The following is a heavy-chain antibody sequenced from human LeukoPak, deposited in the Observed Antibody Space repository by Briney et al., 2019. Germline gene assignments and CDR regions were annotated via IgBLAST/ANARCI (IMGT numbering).Heavy chain of an antibody. CDR3: ARIGTTTRGPAGLDV. V-gene: IGHV3-48*04. Sequence: GGSLRLSCAASGFTFNTFNMNWVRQAPGKGLEWVSYIASGGGANRFYSESVKGRFTISRDNAKNSLYLHMNSLRAEDTGVYYCARIGTTTRGPAGLDVWGQGTTVTVSS. CDR1: GFTFNTFN. CDR2: IASGGGANR. J-gene: IGHJ6*02. D-gene: IGHD2/OR15-2a*01.